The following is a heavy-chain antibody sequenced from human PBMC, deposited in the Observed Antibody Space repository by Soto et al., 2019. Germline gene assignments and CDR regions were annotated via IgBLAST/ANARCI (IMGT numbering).Heavy chain of an antibody. Sequence: DVQLVESGGGLVQPGGSLRLSCAASGFIFSRYDMHWVHQATGKGLEWVSAITTAGDTYYPGSVKGRFTISRENAKNSLYLQMNSLRAGDTAVYYCARDSDFDYWGQGTLVTVSS. J-gene: IGHJ4*02. CDR2: ITTAGDT. CDR3: ARDSDFDY. CDR1: GFIFSRYD. V-gene: IGHV3-13*01.